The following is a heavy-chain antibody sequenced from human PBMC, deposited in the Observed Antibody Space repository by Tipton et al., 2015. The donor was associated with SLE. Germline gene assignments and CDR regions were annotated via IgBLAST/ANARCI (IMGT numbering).Heavy chain of an antibody. CDR3: ARMPSGSPLDWYFDL. Sequence: TLSLTCTVSGGSISSYYWSWIRQPAGKRLEWIGRIYFSGSTNYNPSLKSRVTMSVDTSKNQFSLKLNSLTAADTAVYYCARMPSGSPLDWYFDLWGRGTLVPVSS. V-gene: IGHV4-4*07. CDR1: GGSISSYY. CDR2: IYFSGST. J-gene: IGHJ2*01. D-gene: IGHD1-26*01.